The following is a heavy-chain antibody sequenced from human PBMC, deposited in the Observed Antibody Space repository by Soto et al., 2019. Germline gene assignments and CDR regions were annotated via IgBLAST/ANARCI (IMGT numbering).Heavy chain of an antibody. CDR3: VRDPAFGAVDY. J-gene: IGHJ4*02. CDR2: VNEDGSEK. V-gene: IGHV3-7*01. Sequence: EVQLVETGGDLVQPGESLRLSCAASGFAFGRSWMGWVRQAPEKGLEWVAIVNEDGSEKLYMDSVEGRFTISRDNAKNSLYLQMNSLRVDDTSIYYCVRDPAFGAVDYWGQGTLVTVSS. D-gene: IGHD3-10*01. CDR1: GFAFGRSW.